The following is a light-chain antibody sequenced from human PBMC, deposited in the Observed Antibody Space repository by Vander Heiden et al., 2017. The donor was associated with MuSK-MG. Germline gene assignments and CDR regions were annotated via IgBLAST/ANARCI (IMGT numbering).Light chain of an antibody. J-gene: IGLJ3*02. Sequence: NFMLTQPHSVSESPGKTVTISCTRTSGSIANNYVQWYQQRPGSSPTTVIFEDNQRPSGVPDRFSGSVDSSSNSASLAISGLETEDEADYYCQSYDGNNWVFGGGTKLTVL. CDR2: EDN. V-gene: IGLV6-57*01. CDR1: SGSIANNY. CDR3: QSYDGNNWV.